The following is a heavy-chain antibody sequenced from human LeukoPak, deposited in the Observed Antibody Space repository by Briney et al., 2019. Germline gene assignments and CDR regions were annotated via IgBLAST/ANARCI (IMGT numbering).Heavy chain of an antibody. V-gene: IGHV1-69*05. CDR1: GGIFSSHG. Sequence: SVKVSCKASGGIFSSHGVSWLRQAPGQGLEWMGRIVPLFGTANYAQNFQGRNSITTDEYKDTVYMELSSLRSDDTAIYYCAREKMSSGYYPYYFDYWGQGTLVTVSS. CDR3: AREKMSSGYYPYYFDY. CDR2: IVPLFGTA. D-gene: IGHD3-22*01. J-gene: IGHJ4*02.